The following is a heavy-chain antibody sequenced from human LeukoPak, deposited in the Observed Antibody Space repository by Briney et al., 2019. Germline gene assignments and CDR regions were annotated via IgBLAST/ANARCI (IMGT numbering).Heavy chain of an antibody. Sequence: GGSLRLSCAASGFTFSSYGMHWVRQAPGKGLEWVAVISYDGSNKYYADSVKGRFTISRDNSKNTLYLQMNSLRAEDTAVYYCAKDPRWELPWGYYYYYMDVWGKGTTVTVSS. V-gene: IGHV3-30*18. CDR3: AKDPRWELPWGYYYYYMDV. CDR1: GFTFSSYG. J-gene: IGHJ6*03. D-gene: IGHD1-26*01. CDR2: ISYDGSNK.